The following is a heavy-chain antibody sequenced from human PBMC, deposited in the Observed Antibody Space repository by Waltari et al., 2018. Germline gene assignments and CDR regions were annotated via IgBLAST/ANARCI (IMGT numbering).Heavy chain of an antibody. V-gene: IGHV4-34*01. CDR3: ARGTTIFGVVDY. Sequence: WGAGLLKPSETLSLTCAVYGGSFSGYYWSWIRQPPGKGLEWIGEINHSGSTNYNPSLKSRVTISVDTSKNQFSLKLSSVTAADTAVYYCARGTTIFGVVDYWDQGTLVTVSS. D-gene: IGHD3-3*01. CDR2: INHSGST. CDR1: GGSFSGYY. J-gene: IGHJ4*02.